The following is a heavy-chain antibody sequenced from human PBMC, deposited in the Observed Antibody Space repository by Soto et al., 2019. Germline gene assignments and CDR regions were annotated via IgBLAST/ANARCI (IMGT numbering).Heavy chain of an antibody. CDR1: GYTFTSYF. Sequence: QVQLVQSGAEVKKPGASVKVSCKASGYTFTSYFMHWVRQAPGQGLEWMGIINPSGGSTSYAQKYPGRATMPRDTSKSTVYLELGSLRSEDTAVYYCARVYCSGVNRYSIDYLGQGTLVTVSS. CDR3: ARVYCSGVNRYSIDY. D-gene: IGHD2-15*01. V-gene: IGHV1-46*03. J-gene: IGHJ4*02. CDR2: INPSGGST.